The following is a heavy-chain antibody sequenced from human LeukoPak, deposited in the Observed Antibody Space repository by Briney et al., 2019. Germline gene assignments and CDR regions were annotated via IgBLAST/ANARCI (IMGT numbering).Heavy chain of an antibody. V-gene: IGHV3-52*01. Sequence: GGSLRLSCAASGFTFSSSWMHWVCQAPEKGLEWVADIKCDGSEKYYVDSVKGRLTISRDNAKNSLYLQVNSLRAEDMTVYYCVSYQSLGMIVVVITMGDYWGQGTLVTVSS. D-gene: IGHD3-22*01. J-gene: IGHJ4*02. CDR3: VSYQSLGMIVVVITMGDY. CDR1: GFTFSSSW. CDR2: IKCDGSEK.